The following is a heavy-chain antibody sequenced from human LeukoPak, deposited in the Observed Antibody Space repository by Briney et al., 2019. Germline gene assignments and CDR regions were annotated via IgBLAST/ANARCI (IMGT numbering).Heavy chain of an antibody. Sequence: PGGYLRLSCAASGFTFSSYSMNWVRQAPGKGLEWVSYISSSSSSIYYADSVKGRFTISRDNAKNSLYLQMNSLRAEDTAVYYCARDACSSTSCYFDYWGQGTLVTVSS. CDR1: GFTFSSYS. J-gene: IGHJ4*02. CDR2: ISSSSSSI. D-gene: IGHD2-2*01. CDR3: ARDACSSTSCYFDY. V-gene: IGHV3-48*01.